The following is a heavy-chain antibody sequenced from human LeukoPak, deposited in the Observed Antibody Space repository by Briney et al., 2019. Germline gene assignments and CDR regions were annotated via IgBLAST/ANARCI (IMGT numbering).Heavy chain of an antibody. J-gene: IGHJ4*02. V-gene: IGHV3-73*01. CDR2: IRSKANSYAT. CDR1: GFTFSGSA. D-gene: IGHD6-19*01. Sequence: GGSLRLSCAASGFTFSGSAMHWVRQASGKGLEWVGRIRSKANSYATAYAASVKGRFTISRDDSKNTAYLQMSSLKTEDTAVYYCTRLNPYSSGDYWGQGTLVTVSS. CDR3: TRLNPYSSGDY.